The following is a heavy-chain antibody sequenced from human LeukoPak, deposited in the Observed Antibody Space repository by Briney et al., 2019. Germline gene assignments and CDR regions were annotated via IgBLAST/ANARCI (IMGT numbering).Heavy chain of an antibody. J-gene: IGHJ3*02. CDR2: IYTRGST. D-gene: IGHD3-22*01. CDR3: ARGHYYDSRGAFDI. Sequence: PSETLSLTCTVSGRSINSCSYQWRWIRQPAGKGLERIGHIYTRGSTNYNPSLKSRVTVSVDTSKNQFSLQLSSVTAADTAVYYCARGHYYDSRGAFDIWGQGTMVTVSS. V-gene: IGHV4-61*09. CDR1: GRSINSCSYQ.